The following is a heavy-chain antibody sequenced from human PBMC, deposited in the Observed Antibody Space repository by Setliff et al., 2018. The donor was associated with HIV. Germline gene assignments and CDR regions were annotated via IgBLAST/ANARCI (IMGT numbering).Heavy chain of an antibody. CDR2: IIPIFGTA. D-gene: IGHD1-1*01. J-gene: IGHJ4*02. CDR1: GGTFSSYA. CDR3: ATGLSSTDPSSNS. Sequence: SVKVSCKASGGTFSSYAISWVRQAPGQGREWMGGIIPIFGTANYAQNFQGRVTITADKSTSTVYMELSSLRSDDTAVYYCATGLSSTDPSSNSWGQGTPVTVSS. V-gene: IGHV1-69*06.